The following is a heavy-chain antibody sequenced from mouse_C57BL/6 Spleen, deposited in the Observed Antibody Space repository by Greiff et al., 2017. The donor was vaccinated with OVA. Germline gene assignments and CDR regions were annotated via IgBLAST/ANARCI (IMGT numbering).Heavy chain of an antibody. CDR1: GFTFSDYY. J-gene: IGHJ4*01. CDR3: ARRCSSYSYYAMDY. D-gene: IGHD1-1*01. V-gene: IGHV5-12*01. Sequence: EVKLVESGGGLVQPGGSLKLSCAASGFTFSDYYMYWVRQTPEKRLEWVAYISNGGGSTYYPDTVKGRFTISRDNAKNTLYLQMSRLKSEDTAMYYCARRCSSYSYYAMDYWGQGTSVTVSS. CDR2: ISNGGGST.